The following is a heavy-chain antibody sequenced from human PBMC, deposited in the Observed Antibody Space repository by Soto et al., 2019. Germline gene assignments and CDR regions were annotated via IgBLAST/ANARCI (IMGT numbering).Heavy chain of an antibody. D-gene: IGHD3-10*01. Sequence: QITLKESRPTLVKPTQTLTLTCTFSGFYLSTSGMGVGWIRQPPGKALEWLALIYWNDDKHYSLSLKSRLPSTKDTSKNQVVLTMTNVDPVDTATDSCAHRSAPFIMSCFDPWVQGTLVTASS. CDR3: AHRSAPFIMSCFDP. V-gene: IGHV2-5*01. CDR2: IYWNDDK. CDR1: GFYLSTSGMG. J-gene: IGHJ5*02.